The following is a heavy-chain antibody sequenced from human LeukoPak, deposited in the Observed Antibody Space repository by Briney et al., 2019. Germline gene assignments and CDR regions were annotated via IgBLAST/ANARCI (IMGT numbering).Heavy chain of an antibody. CDR2: ITRSGAGT. V-gene: IGHV3-23*01. D-gene: IGHD1-26*01. J-gene: IGHJ2*01. CDR3: AKDQAVGAEFWFFDL. CDR1: GFTFGGYG. Sequence: GGSLRLSCATSGFTFGGYGMSWVRQAPGKGLEWVSAITRSGAGTYYADSVRGRFTISRDNSKNTLYLQMKSLRAEDTAIYYCAKDQAVGAEFWFFDLWGRGTLLTVSP.